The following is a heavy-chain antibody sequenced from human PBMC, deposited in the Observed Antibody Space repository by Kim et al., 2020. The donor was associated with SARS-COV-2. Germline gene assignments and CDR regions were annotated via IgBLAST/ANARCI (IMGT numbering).Heavy chain of an antibody. V-gene: IGHV1-69*13. Sequence: SVKVSCKASGGTFSTYAINWVRQAPGQGLEWMGGIIPIFGTASYAQKFQGRVTISADESTSTANMELTSLRSEDTAVYYCSGRVYYDSSDYESDAFDIWGQGTMVAVSS. D-gene: IGHD3-22*01. CDR3: SGRVYYDSSDYESDAFDI. CDR2: IIPIFGTA. CDR1: GGTFSTYA. J-gene: IGHJ3*02.